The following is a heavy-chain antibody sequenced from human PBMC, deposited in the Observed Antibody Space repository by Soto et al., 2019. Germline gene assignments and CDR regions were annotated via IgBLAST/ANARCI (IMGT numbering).Heavy chain of an antibody. CDR3: ARLGGYVSVGYYYLWDS. V-gene: IGHV4-39*01. D-gene: IGHD3-22*01. CDR2: INHSGST. J-gene: IGHJ4*02. Sequence: KASETLSLTCRVSDGSMKSDSSYWGWIRQPPGKGLEWIGVINHSGSTYHNLSLKGRVTMSVDASRNQFSLKLTSMTAADTAVYYCARLGGYVSVGYYYLWDSWGQGTLVTVSS. CDR1: DGSMKSDSSY.